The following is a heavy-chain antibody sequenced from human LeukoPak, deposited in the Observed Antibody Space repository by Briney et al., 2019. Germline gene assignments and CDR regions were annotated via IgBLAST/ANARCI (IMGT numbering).Heavy chain of an antibody. J-gene: IGHJ6*04. V-gene: IGHV4-61*01. CDR2: IYYSGST. CDR1: GGSVSSGSYY. CDR3: ARGYYYGSGSYYYSYYYGMDV. D-gene: IGHD3-10*01. Sequence: PSETLSLTCTVSGGSVSSGSYYWSWIRQPPGKGLEWIGYIYYSGSTNYNPSLKSRVTISVDTSKNQFSLKLSSVTAADTAVYYCARGYYYGSGSYYYSYYYGMDVWGKGTTVTASS.